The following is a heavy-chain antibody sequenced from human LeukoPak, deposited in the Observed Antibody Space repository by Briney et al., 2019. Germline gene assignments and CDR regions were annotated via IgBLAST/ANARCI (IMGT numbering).Heavy chain of an antibody. D-gene: IGHD6-13*01. Sequence: SETLSLTCAVYGVSFSGYYWSWIRQPPGKGLEWIGEINHSGSTNYNPSLKSRVTISVDTSKNQFSLKLSSVTAADTAVYYCARANSSSWYSYWGQGTLVTVSS. CDR2: INHSGST. CDR1: GVSFSGYY. V-gene: IGHV4-34*01. J-gene: IGHJ4*02. CDR3: ARANSSSWYSY.